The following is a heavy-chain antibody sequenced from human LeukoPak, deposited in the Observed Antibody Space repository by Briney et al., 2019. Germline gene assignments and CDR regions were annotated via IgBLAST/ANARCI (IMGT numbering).Heavy chain of an antibody. CDR1: GGSFSGYY. CDR3: ARNPPGGCSTTSCHRGAFDI. Sequence: SETLSLTCAVYGGSFSGYYWSWIRQPAGKGLEWIGRVHTIGSTSYNPSLKSRVTISADTSKNQFSLNLSSVTAADTAMYYCARNPPGGCSTTSCHRGAFDIWGQGTMVSVSS. J-gene: IGHJ3*02. CDR2: VHTIGST. V-gene: IGHV4-59*10. D-gene: IGHD2-2*02.